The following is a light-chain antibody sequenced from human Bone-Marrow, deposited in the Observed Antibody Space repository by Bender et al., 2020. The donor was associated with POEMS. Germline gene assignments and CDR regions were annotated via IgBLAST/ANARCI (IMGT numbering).Light chain of an antibody. CDR1: IGDVVGFNY. Sequence: QSALTQPASVSGSPGQSITISCTGTIGDVVGFNYVSWYQHHPGRAPKLMIYEVSKRPSGVPDRFSGSKSGNTASLTVSGLQAEDEADYYCNSYVTNTPNWLFGGGTKVTVL. CDR2: EVS. V-gene: IGLV2-8*01. J-gene: IGLJ3*02. CDR3: NSYVTNTPNWL.